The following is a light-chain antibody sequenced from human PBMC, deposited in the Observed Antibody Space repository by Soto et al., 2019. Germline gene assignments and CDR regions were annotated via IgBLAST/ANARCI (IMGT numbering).Light chain of an antibody. CDR1: QSIRYY. Sequence: DLQMTQSPSSLSASVGDRVTITCRASQSIRYYLNWYQQKPGKAPKLLIYAASSLQSGVPSRFSGSGSGTDFTHTISSLQPEDFATYYCQQSYSTPQNTFGQGTKLEIK. V-gene: IGKV1-39*01. CDR2: AAS. CDR3: QQSYSTPQNT. J-gene: IGKJ2*01.